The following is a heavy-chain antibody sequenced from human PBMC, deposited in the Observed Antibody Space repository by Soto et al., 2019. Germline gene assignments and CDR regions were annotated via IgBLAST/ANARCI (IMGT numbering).Heavy chain of an antibody. D-gene: IGHD6-19*01. CDR3: ARDKYGSL. Sequence: EVQLVESGGGLVQPGGSLRLSCAASGFTFSSYWMSWVRQAPGKGLERVANIKQDAGEKYYVDSVTGRFTISRDNAKDSLYLQMNSLRVEDTAVYYCARDKYGSLWGRGTLVTVSS. CDR1: GFTFSSYW. J-gene: IGHJ4*02. V-gene: IGHV3-7*01. CDR2: IKQDAGEK.